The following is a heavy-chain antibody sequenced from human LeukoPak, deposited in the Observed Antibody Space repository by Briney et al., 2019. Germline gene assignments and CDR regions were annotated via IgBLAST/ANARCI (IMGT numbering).Heavy chain of an antibody. CDR1: GSTFINAW. V-gene: IGHV3-15*07. Sequence: SGGSLRLSCAASGSTFINAWMNWVRQAPGKGLEWVGRIKSQSDGGATQYAAPVRGRFTISRDDSKNTLYLQMNSLKTEDTAVYYCTTHLECSSSNFDYWGQGTLVTVSS. CDR2: IKSQSDGGAT. D-gene: IGHD6-6*01. CDR3: TTHLECSSSNFDY. J-gene: IGHJ4*02.